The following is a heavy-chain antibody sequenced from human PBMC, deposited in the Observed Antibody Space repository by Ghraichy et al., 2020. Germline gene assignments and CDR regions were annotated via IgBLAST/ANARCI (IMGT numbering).Heavy chain of an antibody. V-gene: IGHV3-23*01. CDR1: GFTFSRYA. D-gene: IGHD2-15*01. CDR2: ISGRGGGGGT. CDR3: AKAPVGYCSGGRCYPLDY. Sequence: GSLRLSYAASGFTFSRYAMSWVRQAPGKGLEWVSAISGRGGGGGTYHADSVKGRFTISRDDSKNTLYLQMNYLRAEDTAVYYCAKAPVGYCSGGRCYPLDYWGQGTLVTVSS. J-gene: IGHJ4*02.